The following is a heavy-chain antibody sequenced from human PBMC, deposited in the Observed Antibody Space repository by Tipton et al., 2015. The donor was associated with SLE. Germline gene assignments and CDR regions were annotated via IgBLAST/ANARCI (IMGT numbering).Heavy chain of an antibody. CDR3: ARDLHGEGPDAFDI. D-gene: IGHD4-17*01. CDR1: TYSISNGHY. CDR2: VYHTGNT. J-gene: IGHJ3*02. V-gene: IGHV4-38-2*02. Sequence: LRLSCSVSTYSISNGHYWAWVRQPPGKGLEWIGTVYHTGNTYYNPSLKSRVTMSVDTSKNQFSLKLNSVTAADTAVYYCARDLHGEGPDAFDIWGQGTMVTVSS.